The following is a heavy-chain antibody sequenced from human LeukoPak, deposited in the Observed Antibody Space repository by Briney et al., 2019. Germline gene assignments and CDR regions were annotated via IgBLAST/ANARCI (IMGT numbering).Heavy chain of an antibody. CDR3: ARDLIRGSSAN. J-gene: IGHJ4*02. V-gene: IGHV3-21*01. CDR1: GFTFSSYS. Sequence: GGSLRLSCAASGFTFSSYSMNWVRQAPGKGLEWVSSISSSSSYIYYADSVKGRFTISRGNAKNSLYLQMNSLRAEDTAVYYCARDLIRGSSANWGQGTLVTVSS. CDR2: ISSSSSYI. D-gene: IGHD6-6*01.